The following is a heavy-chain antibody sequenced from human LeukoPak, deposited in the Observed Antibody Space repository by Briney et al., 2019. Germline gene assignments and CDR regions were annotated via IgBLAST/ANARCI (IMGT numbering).Heavy chain of an antibody. V-gene: IGHV1-46*02. CDR3: ARDSGNYHYDMDV. J-gene: IGHJ6*02. CDR1: GYSFHNHY. Sequence: ASGEVSCQTSGYSFHNHYVALGRPAPGKGLEWMGINFFHDGTTSNTQKFPGRLTMTRDTSTSTVYMELSSLRSEDTAVYYCARDSGNYHYDMDVWGQGTTVIVSS. CDR2: NFFHDGTT. D-gene: IGHD3-10*01.